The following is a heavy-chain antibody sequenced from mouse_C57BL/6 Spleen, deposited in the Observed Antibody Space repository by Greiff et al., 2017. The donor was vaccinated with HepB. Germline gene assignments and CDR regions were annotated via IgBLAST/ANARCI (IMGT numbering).Heavy chain of an antibody. D-gene: IGHD2-4*01. CDR3: ARDDYGEAY. CDR2: ISYDGSN. Sequence: EVKLMESGPGLVKPSQSLSLTCSVTGYSITSGYYWNWIRQFPGNKLEWMGYISYDGSNNYNPSLKNRISITRDTSKNQFFLKLNSVTTEDTATYYCARDDYGEAYWGQGTLVTVSA. CDR1: GYSITSGYY. V-gene: IGHV3-6*01. J-gene: IGHJ3*01.